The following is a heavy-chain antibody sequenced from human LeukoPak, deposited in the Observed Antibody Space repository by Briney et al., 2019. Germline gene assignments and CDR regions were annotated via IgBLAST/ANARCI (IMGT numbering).Heavy chain of an antibody. CDR1: GFSFSGHW. V-gene: IGHV3-7*05. D-gene: IGHD5-12*01. Sequence: GGSLRLSCAASGFSFSGHWMNWVRQPPGKGLEWVANIKADGSEKYYVDSVKGRFTISRDNPKNSLYLQMNSLRAEDTAVYYCARDIGYHTFDYWGQGGLVTVSS. CDR2: IKADGSEK. J-gene: IGHJ4*02. CDR3: ARDIGYHTFDY.